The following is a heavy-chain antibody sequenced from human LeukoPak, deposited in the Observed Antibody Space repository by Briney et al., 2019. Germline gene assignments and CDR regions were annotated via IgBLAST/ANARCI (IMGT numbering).Heavy chain of an antibody. CDR1: GFTFSSYT. Sequence: GGSLRLSCAASGFTFSSYTMNWVRQAPGKGLEWVSSISTSSIYIYYADSVKGRFTISRDNAKNTLYLQMNSLRAEDTAVYYCARGNLEWLLQYNWFDPWGQGTLVTVSS. CDR2: ISTSSIYI. D-gene: IGHD3-3*01. CDR3: ARGNLEWLLQYNWFDP. V-gene: IGHV3-21*01. J-gene: IGHJ5*02.